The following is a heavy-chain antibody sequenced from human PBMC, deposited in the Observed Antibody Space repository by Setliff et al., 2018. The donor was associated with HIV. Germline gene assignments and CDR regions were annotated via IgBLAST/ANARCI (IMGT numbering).Heavy chain of an antibody. CDR1: GFSFGSYR. CDR3: AKVPVGMATITLLFFDY. Sequence: GGSLRLSCAASGFSFGSYRMTWVRQAPGKGLEWVSSISSSSSYIYYADSVKGRFTISRDNAKNSLYLQMNSLRAEDTAVYYCAKVPVGMATITLLFFDYWGQGTLVTVSS. CDR2: ISSSSSYI. J-gene: IGHJ4*02. V-gene: IGHV3-21*01. D-gene: IGHD5-12*01.